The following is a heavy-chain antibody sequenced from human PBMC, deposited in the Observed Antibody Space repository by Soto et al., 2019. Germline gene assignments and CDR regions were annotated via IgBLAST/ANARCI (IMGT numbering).Heavy chain of an antibody. V-gene: IGHV4-31*03. D-gene: IGHD1-26*01. J-gene: IGHJ4*02. CDR1: GGSISSGGYY. CDR3: ARGYSGSYHPCYFDY. Sequence: SETLSLTCTVSGGSISSGGYYWSWIRQHPGKGLEWIGYIYYSGSTYYNPSLKSRVTISVDTSKNQFSLKLSSVTAADTAVYYCARGYSGSYHPCYFDYWGQGTLVTVSS. CDR2: IYYSGST.